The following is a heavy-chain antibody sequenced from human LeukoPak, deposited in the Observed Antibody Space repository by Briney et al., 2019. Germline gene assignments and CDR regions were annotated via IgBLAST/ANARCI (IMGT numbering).Heavy chain of an antibody. Sequence: GGSLRLSCAASGFTFSSYSMNWVRQAPGKGLGWVSSISSSSSYIYYADSEKGLFTISRDNDKNSLYLQMNSMAADDTAVYYCARDTDDYGVLLDYWGQGTLVTVSS. D-gene: IGHD4-17*01. J-gene: IGHJ4*02. CDR3: ARDTDDYGVLLDY. V-gene: IGHV3-21*01. CDR2: ISSSSSYI. CDR1: GFTFSSYS.